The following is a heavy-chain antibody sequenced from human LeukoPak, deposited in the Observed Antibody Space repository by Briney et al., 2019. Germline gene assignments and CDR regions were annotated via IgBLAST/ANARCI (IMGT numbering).Heavy chain of an antibody. CDR1: LCTFTSYG. V-gene: IGHV1-18*01. D-gene: IGHD2-2*01. Sequence: GCSVTVSCKATLCTFTSYGISWVRQAPGQGLEWMGWISAYNGNTNYAQKLQGRVTMTTDTSTSTAYMELRSLRSDDTAVYYCARFKFVVPAAIDYWGQGTLVTVSS. J-gene: IGHJ4*02. CDR3: ARFKFVVPAAIDY. CDR2: ISAYNGNT.